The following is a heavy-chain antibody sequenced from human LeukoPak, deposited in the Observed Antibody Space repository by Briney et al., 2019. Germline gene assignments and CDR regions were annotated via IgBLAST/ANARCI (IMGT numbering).Heavy chain of an antibody. Sequence: SGNTYYHPSLTSRVTISVDTSKNQFSLKLNSVTAADTAVYYCARDGGAGPYYFDYWGQGTLVTVSS. J-gene: IGHJ4*02. CDR3: ARDGGAGPYYFDY. CDR2: SGNT. D-gene: IGHD3-16*01. V-gene: IGHV4-39*07.